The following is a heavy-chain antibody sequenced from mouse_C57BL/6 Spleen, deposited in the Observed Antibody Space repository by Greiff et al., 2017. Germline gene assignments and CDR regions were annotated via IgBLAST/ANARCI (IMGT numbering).Heavy chain of an antibody. CDR2: IYPGDGDT. J-gene: IGHJ3*01. V-gene: IGHV1-80*01. CDR1: GYAFSSYW. CDR3: ARGGYGSSYVWFAY. D-gene: IGHD1-1*01. Sequence: QVQLQQSGAELVKPGASVKISCKASGYAFSSYWMNWVKQRPGKGLEWIGQIYPGDGDTKYNGKFKGKATLTADKSSSTAYMQLSSLTSEDSAVYCCARGGYGSSYVWFAYWGQGTLVTVSA.